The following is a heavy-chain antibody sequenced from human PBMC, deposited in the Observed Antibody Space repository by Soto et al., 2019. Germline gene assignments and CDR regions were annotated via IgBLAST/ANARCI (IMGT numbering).Heavy chain of an antibody. Sequence: ASVKVSCKASGYTFTSYYMHWVRQAPGQGLEWMGIINPSGGSTSYAQKFQGRVTMTRDTSTSTVYMELSSLRSEDTAVYYCAREGSLVPAAIYYYYYGMDVWGQGTTVTVSS. D-gene: IGHD2-2*01. CDR1: GYTFTSYY. CDR2: INPSGGST. V-gene: IGHV1-46*03. J-gene: IGHJ6*02. CDR3: AREGSLVPAAIYYYYYGMDV.